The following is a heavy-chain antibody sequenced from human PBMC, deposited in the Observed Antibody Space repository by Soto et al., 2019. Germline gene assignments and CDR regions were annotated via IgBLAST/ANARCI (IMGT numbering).Heavy chain of an antibody. CDR1: GYSFTTYG. Sequence: QVQLVQSGGEVKKPGASVKVSCKTSGYSFTTYGISWVRQAPGQGLEWMGWISAYNGNTNYAQELQDRVTMTTDTSTSTGYMELRSLRSDDTAVYYCAREGPAPYYYYGMDVWGQGSTVTVSS. J-gene: IGHJ6*02. CDR2: ISAYNGNT. V-gene: IGHV1-18*01. CDR3: AREGPAPYYYYGMDV.